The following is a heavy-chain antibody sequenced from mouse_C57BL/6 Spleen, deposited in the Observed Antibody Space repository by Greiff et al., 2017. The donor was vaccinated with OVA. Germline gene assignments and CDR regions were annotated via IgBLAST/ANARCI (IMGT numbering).Heavy chain of an antibody. CDR2: YPGSGNTY. V-gene: IGHV1-83*01. D-gene: IGHD2-14*01. J-gene: IGHJ3*01. Sequence: VQLQQSGPELVKPGASVKMSCKASGYTFTDYYMHWVKQKPGKGLEWIGEIYPGSGNTYYNEKFKGKATLTADTPSSTAYMQRSSLTSEDAAVYYCARRYAMEYWGQGTVVTVSA. CDR1: YTFTDYYM. CDR3: RRYAMEY.